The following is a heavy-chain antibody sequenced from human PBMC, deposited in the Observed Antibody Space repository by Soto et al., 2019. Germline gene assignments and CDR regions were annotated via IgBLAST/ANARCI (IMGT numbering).Heavy chain of an antibody. V-gene: IGHV1-2*06. CDR2: MNVDTGGT. D-gene: IGHD3-16*02. CDR1: GYRFTTFY. CDR3: ARDGNFVLRADSFCFDF. Sequence: AYPKVCCKASGYRFTTFYIHWVRQAPGQGLEWMGRMNVDTGGTTYAQKFQGSDKMTRETSITTASMEVTNVKYDDTAIYYCARDGNFVLRADSFCFDFWG. J-gene: IGHJ4*01.